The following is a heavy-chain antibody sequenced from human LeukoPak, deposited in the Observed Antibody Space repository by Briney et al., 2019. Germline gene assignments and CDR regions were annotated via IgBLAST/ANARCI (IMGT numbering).Heavy chain of an antibody. Sequence: ASMKVSCKASGFTFTSFAIQWVRQARGQRLEWIGWIVVGTGNTKYAQKFQGRVTITRDMSTSTAYMELNSLRSEDSAVYYCVRGFDGYFGFDLWGQGTMVTVSS. J-gene: IGHJ3*01. CDR1: GFTFTSFA. V-gene: IGHV1-58*02. CDR2: IVVGTGNT. CDR3: VRGFDGYFGFDL. D-gene: IGHD5-24*01.